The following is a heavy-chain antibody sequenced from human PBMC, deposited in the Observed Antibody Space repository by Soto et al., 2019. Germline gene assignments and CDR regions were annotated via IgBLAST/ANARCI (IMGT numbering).Heavy chain of an antibody. J-gene: IGHJ6*02. Sequence: QVQLQESGPGLVKPSQTLSLTCTVSGGSISSGGYYWNWIRQHPGKGLEWIGYIYYSGTTYYNPSLKGRVTISVDTSKNQFSLQLSSVTAADTAVYYCAASCVGGGGFNYYGMDVWGQGTTVTVSS. CDR3: AASCVGGGGFNYYGMDV. D-gene: IGHD5-12*01. CDR2: IYYSGTT. V-gene: IGHV4-31*03. CDR1: GGSISSGGYY.